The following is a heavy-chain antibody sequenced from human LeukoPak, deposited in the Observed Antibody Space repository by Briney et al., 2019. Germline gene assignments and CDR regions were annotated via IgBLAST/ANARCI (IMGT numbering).Heavy chain of an antibody. CDR3: ARDRTRTYDSSPDAFDI. D-gene: IGHD3-22*01. Sequence: PSQTLSLTCTVSGGSISSGGYYWSWIRQPPGKGLEWIGYIYYSGSTNYNPSLKSRVTISVDTSKNQFSLKLSSVTAADTAVYYCARDRTRTYDSSPDAFDIWGQGTMVTVSS. J-gene: IGHJ3*02. CDR2: IYYSGST. CDR1: GGSISSGGYY. V-gene: IGHV4-61*08.